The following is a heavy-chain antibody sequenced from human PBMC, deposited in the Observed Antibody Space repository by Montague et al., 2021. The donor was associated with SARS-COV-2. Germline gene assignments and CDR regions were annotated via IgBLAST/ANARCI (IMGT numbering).Heavy chain of an antibody. CDR2: IYTSGST. CDR3: AREAWFGDKTSASESYGMDV. J-gene: IGHJ6*02. V-gene: IGHV4-4*07. Sequence: SETLSLTCTVSGGSISSYCWSWIRLPAGAGLEWNGRIYTSGSTNYNPYLKSRVTMSVDTSKNQFSLKLSSVTAADTAVYYCAREAWFGDKTSASESYGMDVWGQGTTVTVSS. D-gene: IGHD3-10*01. CDR1: GGSISSYC.